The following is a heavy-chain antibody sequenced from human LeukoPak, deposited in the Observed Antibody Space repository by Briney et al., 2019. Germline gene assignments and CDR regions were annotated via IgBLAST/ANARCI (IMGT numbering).Heavy chain of an antibody. CDR1: GGTFSSYA. CDR3: ASKQSNWNYVYDAFDI. V-gene: IGHV1-69*13. J-gene: IGHJ3*02. CDR2: IIPIFGTA. D-gene: IGHD1-7*01. Sequence: ASVKVSCKASGGTFSSYAISWVRQAPGQGLEWMGGIIPIFGTANYAQKFQGRVTITADESTSTAYMELSSLRSEVTAVYYCASKQSNWNYVYDAFDIWGQGTMVTVSS.